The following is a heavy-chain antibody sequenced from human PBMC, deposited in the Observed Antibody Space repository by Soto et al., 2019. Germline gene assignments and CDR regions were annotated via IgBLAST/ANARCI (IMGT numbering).Heavy chain of an antibody. CDR1: GFTFSSYA. D-gene: IGHD6-19*01. J-gene: IGHJ3*02. CDR3: AFLAVAGSNAFDI. V-gene: IGHV3-30-3*01. Sequence: GGSLRLSCAASGFTFSSYAMHWVRQAPGKGLEWVAVISYDGSNKYYADSVKGRFTISRDNSKNTLYLQMNSLRAEDTAVYYCAFLAVAGSNAFDIWGQGTMVTVSS. CDR2: ISYDGSNK.